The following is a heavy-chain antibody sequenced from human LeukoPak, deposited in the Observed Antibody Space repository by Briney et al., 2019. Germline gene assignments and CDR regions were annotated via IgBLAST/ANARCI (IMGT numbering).Heavy chain of an antibody. J-gene: IGHJ4*02. CDR2: IYYTGST. V-gene: IGHV4-59*01. Sequence: PSETLSLTCTVSGGSISTYYWSWIRQPPGKGLEWIGYIYYTGSTNYSPSLKSRVTISVDTSKNQFSLKLSSVTAADTAVYFCARTQYCSGGSCYLYYFDYWGQGTLVTVSS. CDR3: ARTQYCSGGSCYLYYFDY. CDR1: GGSISTYY. D-gene: IGHD2-15*01.